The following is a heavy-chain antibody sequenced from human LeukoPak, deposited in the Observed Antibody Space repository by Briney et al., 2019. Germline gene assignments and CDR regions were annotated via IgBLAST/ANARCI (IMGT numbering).Heavy chain of an antibody. Sequence: SKTLSLTCTVSGGSIRSYYWSWIRQPPGKGLEWIGYIYYSGSTNYYPSLKSRVTISVDTSKNQFSLKLSSVTAADTAVYYCAKETNYYFDSWGQGTLVTVSS. CDR1: GGSIRSYY. CDR2: IYYSGST. CDR3: AKETNYYFDS. J-gene: IGHJ4*02. V-gene: IGHV4-59*01. D-gene: IGHD5-24*01.